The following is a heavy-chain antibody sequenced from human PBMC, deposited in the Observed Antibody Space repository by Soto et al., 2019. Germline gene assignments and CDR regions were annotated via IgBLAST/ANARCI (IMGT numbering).Heavy chain of an antibody. D-gene: IGHD6-19*01. CDR3: ARDKQEWLDGIYYYYYGMDV. CDR2: IYYSGST. Sequence: PSETLSLTCTVSGGSISSGGYYWSWIRQHPGKGLEWIGYIYYSGSTYYNPSLKSRVTISVDTSKNQFSLKLSSVTAADTAVYYCARDKQEWLDGIYYYYYGMDVWGQGTTVT. J-gene: IGHJ6*02. V-gene: IGHV4-31*03. CDR1: GGSISSGGYY.